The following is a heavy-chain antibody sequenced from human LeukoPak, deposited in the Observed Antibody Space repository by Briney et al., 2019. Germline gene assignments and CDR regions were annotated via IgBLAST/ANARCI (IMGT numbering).Heavy chain of an antibody. CDR3: ASHNSQGDY. Sequence: SETLSLTCTVSGGPISSYYWSWIRQPPGKGLEWIGYIYYSGSTNYNPSLKSRVTISVDTSKNQFSLKLSSVTAADTAVYYCASHNSQGDYWGQGTLVTVSS. CDR2: IYYSGST. V-gene: IGHV4-59*01. CDR1: GGPISSYY. J-gene: IGHJ4*02. D-gene: IGHD1-14*01.